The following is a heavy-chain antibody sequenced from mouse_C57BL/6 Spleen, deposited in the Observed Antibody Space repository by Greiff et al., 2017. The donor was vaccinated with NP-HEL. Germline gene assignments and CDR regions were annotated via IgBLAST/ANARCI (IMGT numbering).Heavy chain of an antibody. V-gene: IGHV1-15*01. CDR2: IDPETGGT. CDR3: TRKGITTVVATGPRGYFDY. D-gene: IGHD1-1*01. J-gene: IGHJ2*01. Sequence: VQLQQSGAELVRPGASVTLSCKASGYTFTDYEMHWVKQTPVHGLEWIGAIDPETGGTAYNQKFKGKAILTADKSSSTAYMELRSLTSEDSAVYYCTRKGITTVVATGPRGYFDYWGQGTTLTVSS. CDR1: GYTFTDYE.